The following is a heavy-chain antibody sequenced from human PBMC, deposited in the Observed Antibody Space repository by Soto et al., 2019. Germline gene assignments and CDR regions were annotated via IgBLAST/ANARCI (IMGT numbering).Heavy chain of an antibody. D-gene: IGHD3-10*01. CDR1: GFNFNSYT. J-gene: IGHJ4*02. CDR3: ARVGAYFGEFDYFDY. Sequence: TGGSLRLSCSASGFNFNSYTMNWARQAPGKGLEWVSSISRFSDRTYYADSVKGRFAIFRANAENSVYLQVNSLRAEDTAVYYCARVGAYFGEFDYFDYWGQGTPGHRLL. V-gene: IGHV3-21*06. CDR2: ISRFSDRT.